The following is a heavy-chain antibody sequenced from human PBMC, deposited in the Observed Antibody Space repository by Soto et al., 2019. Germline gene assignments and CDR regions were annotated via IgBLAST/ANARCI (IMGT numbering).Heavy chain of an antibody. Sequence: AGGSLRLSCAACGFGLSSYAVSSVRQAPGKGLEWVSVISGSGGATYYADSVKGRFTISRDNSKNTLYLQMNSVRAEDTAVYYCAKSTWDDLPPSFWGQGNPVTVSA. CDR1: GFGLSSYA. J-gene: IGHJ4*02. V-gene: IGHV3-23*01. CDR2: ISGSGGAT. D-gene: IGHD1-26*01. CDR3: AKSTWDDLPPSF.